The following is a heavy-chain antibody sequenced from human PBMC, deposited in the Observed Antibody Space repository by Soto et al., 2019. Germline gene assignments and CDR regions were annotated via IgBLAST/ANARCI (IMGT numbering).Heavy chain of an antibody. V-gene: IGHV4-59*01. J-gene: IGHJ4*02. CDR2: IYYSGST. CDR1: GGSISSYY. Sequence: PSETLSLTCTVSGGSISSYYWSWIRQPPGKGLEWIGYIYYSGSTNYNPSLKSRVTISVDTSKNQFSLKLTSVTAADTAVYYCARHKYYYDSSGYYFYYFDSWGQGTLVTVSS. D-gene: IGHD3-22*01. CDR3: ARHKYYYDSSGYYFYYFDS.